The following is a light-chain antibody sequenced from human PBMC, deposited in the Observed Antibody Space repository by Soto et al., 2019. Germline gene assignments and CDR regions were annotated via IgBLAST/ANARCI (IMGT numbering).Light chain of an antibody. CDR3: AAWDDGLNGWL. Sequence: QSVLTQPPSASGTPEQRVTISCSGSNSNVGNNTVNWYQQFPGTSARLLIESNDPRPSGVPDRFSGSKSANSASLAISGLKSEDEAYYYCAAWDDGLNGWLFGGGTKVA. V-gene: IGLV1-44*01. CDR1: NSNVGNNT. CDR2: SND. J-gene: IGLJ3*02.